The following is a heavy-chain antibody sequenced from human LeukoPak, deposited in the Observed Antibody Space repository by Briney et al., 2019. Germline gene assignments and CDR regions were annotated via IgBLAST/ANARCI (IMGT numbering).Heavy chain of an antibody. V-gene: IGHV4-34*01. Sequence: SETLSLTCAVYGGSFSGYYWSWIRQPPGEGLEWIGEINHSGSTNYNPSLKSRVTISVDTSTTQFSLKLSSVTAADTAVYYCARGGWSWDYWGQGTLVTVSS. CDR2: INHSGST. CDR3: ARGGWSWDY. D-gene: IGHD3-3*01. J-gene: IGHJ4*02. CDR1: GGSFSGYY.